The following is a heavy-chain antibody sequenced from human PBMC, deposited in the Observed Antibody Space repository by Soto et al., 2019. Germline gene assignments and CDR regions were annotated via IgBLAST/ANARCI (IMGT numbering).Heavy chain of an antibody. CDR2: IKQDGSEK. CDR1: GFTFSSYW. J-gene: IGHJ2*01. D-gene: IGHD6-19*01. V-gene: IGHV3-7*01. Sequence: EVQLVESGGGLVQPGGSLRLSCAASGFTFSSYWMSWVRQAPGKGLEWVANIKQDGSEKYYVDSVKGRFTISRDNAKNSLYLQMNSLRAEDTAVYYCARVLRSPELAVAGKDWYFDLWGRGTLVTVSS. CDR3: ARVLRSPELAVAGKDWYFDL.